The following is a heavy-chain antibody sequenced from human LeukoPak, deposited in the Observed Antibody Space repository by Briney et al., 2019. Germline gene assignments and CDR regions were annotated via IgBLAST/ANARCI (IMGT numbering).Heavy chain of an antibody. D-gene: IGHD3-10*01. CDR3: AVAYYYGSGDAFDI. CDR1: GFTFSNYW. Sequence: GGSLRLSCAVSGFTFSNYWMYWVRQGPGKGLVWVSRLNGDGGYTNYEDSVKGRFTISRDNAKNSLYLQMNSLRAEDTAVYYCAVAYYYGSGDAFDIWGQGTKVTVSS. CDR2: LNGDGGYT. V-gene: IGHV3-74*01. J-gene: IGHJ3*02.